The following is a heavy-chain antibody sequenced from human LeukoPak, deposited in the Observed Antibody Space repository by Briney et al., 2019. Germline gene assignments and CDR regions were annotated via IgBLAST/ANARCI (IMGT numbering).Heavy chain of an antibody. CDR3: ARDLDYDRSGSDY. J-gene: IGHJ4*02. CDR2: ISSDGDVSTI. Sequence: GGSLRLSCAASGFTFSSYWMHWVRQAPGKGLVWVSRISSDGDVSTIRYADSVKGRFTISRDNAKNTLYLQMNSLRAEDTAVYYCARDLDYDRSGSDYWGQGTLVTVSS. V-gene: IGHV3-74*01. D-gene: IGHD3-22*01. CDR1: GFTFSSYW.